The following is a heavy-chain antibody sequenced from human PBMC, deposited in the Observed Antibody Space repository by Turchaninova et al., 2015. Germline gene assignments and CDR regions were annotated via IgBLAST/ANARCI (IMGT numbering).Heavy chain of an antibody. J-gene: IGHJ6*02. V-gene: IGHV1-18*04. D-gene: IGHD3-16*02. CDR1: VYTFPDFG. Sequence: QVQLVQSGDEVKRPGASWPVVGEVPVYTFPDFGINWVPLVPGQGPEWMGSISNYNGDTHTAQKFHGRVTMTRETSTATAYMELRSLTSDDTAVYYCARFMSSSYGMDVWGRGTTITVSS. CDR3: ARFMSSSYGMDV. CDR2: ISNYNGDT.